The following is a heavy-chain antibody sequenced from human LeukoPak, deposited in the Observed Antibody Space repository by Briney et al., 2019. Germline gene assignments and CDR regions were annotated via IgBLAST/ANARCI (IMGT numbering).Heavy chain of an antibody. D-gene: IGHD2-15*01. CDR3: ARVLSGGRVSDY. CDR1: GFTFSSRS. V-gene: IGHV3-21*01. Sequence: PGGSLRLSCAASGFTFSSRSMNWVRQAPGKGLEWVSSISANNDYIYYRDSVKGRFTISRDNAKKSLFLQMNSLRAEDTAVYYCARVLSGGRVSDYWGQGTLVTVSS. CDR2: ISANNDYI. J-gene: IGHJ4*02.